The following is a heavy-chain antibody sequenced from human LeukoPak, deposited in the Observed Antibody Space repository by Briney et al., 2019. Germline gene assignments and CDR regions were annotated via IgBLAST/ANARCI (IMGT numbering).Heavy chain of an antibody. V-gene: IGHV3-7*01. D-gene: IGHD3-10*01. J-gene: IGHJ6*02. Sequence: GGSLRLSCAASGFILSNYWMTWVRQAPGEGLEWVCNIKRDGGGKDYLASVTGPFTITSDHAQNSLYPQMDSLRAEDTAVYFCARVPITMVRGVIVAYYGMDVWGQGTSVTVSS. CDR2: IKRDGGGK. CDR1: GFILSNYW. CDR3: ARVPITMVRGVIVAYYGMDV.